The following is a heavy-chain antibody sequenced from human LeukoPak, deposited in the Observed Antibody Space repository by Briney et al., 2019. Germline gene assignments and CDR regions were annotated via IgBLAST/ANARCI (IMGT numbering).Heavy chain of an antibody. J-gene: IGHJ5*02. CDR2: IISIFGTA. Sequence: SVNVSCKASGGTFSSYAISWVRQAPGQGLEWMGGIISIFGTANYAQKFQGRVTITADESTSTAYMELSSLRSEDTAVYYCARDHSSSGELLSYWFDPWGQGTLVTVSS. CDR1: GGTFSSYA. V-gene: IGHV1-69*13. CDR3: ARDHSSSGELLSYWFDP. D-gene: IGHD6-13*01.